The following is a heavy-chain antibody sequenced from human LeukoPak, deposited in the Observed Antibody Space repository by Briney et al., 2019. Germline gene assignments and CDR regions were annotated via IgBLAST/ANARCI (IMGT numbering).Heavy chain of an antibody. CDR1: AGSFSGYY. V-gene: IGHV4-34*01. Sequence: RSETLSLTCAVYAGSFSGYYWSWIRQPPGKGLERIGEINHSGSTNYNPSLKSRVTISLDTSKSQFSLKVRYVTAADTAVYYCARGLNDSWTGENYWGQGTLVTVSS. CDR2: INHSGST. CDR3: ARGLNDSWTGENY. J-gene: IGHJ4*02. D-gene: IGHD3-3*01.